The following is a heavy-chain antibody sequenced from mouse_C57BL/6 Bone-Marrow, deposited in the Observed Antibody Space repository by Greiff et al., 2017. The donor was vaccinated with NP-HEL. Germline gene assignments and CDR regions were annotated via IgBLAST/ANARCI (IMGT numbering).Heavy chain of an antibody. CDR1: GYSITSGYY. J-gene: IGHJ3*01. CDR3: ARRGSRIFAY. Sequence: EVQLQESGPGLVKPSQSLSLTCSVTGYSITSGYYWNWIRQFPGNKLEWMGYISYDGSNNYNPSLKNRISITRDTSKNQFFLKLNSVTTEDTATYYCARRGSRIFAYWGQGTLVTVSA. CDR2: ISYDGSN. V-gene: IGHV3-6*01. D-gene: IGHD1-1*01.